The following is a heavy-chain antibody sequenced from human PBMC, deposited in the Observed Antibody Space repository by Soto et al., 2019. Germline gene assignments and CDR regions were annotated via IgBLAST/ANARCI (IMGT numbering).Heavy chain of an antibody. D-gene: IGHD6-6*01. V-gene: IGHV3-74*01. J-gene: IGHJ4*02. CDR3: ASGGSSLNFDS. Sequence: EVQLVESGGGLVQPGGSLRLSCAASGFTFRSYWMQWVRQAPGKGLVWVSWSNSDGSSTSYADAVKGRFTISRDNAKSALYLQINSLRAEDTAVDYCASGGSSLNFDSCGQGTLVTVSS. CDR1: GFTFRSYW. CDR2: SNSDGSST.